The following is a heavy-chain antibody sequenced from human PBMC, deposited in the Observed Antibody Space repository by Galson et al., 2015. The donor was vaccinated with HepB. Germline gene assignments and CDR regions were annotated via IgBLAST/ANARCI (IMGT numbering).Heavy chain of an antibody. D-gene: IGHD4-11*01. V-gene: IGHV3-66*01. J-gene: IGHJ4*02. CDR2: LYTDETP. CDR3: ARTLTSGVFDY. CDR1: GFIVSSNY. Sequence: SLRLSCAASGFIVSSNYMSWVRQAPGKGLEWVAVLYTDETPYYADSVKGRFTISRSDSNNTVFLQMNSQGADDTAVYYCARTLTSGVFDYWGQGTLVTVSS.